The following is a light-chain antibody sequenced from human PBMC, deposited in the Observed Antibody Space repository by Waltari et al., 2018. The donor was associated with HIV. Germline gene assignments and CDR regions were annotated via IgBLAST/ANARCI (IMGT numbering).Light chain of an antibody. CDR2: RNN. CDR3: AAWDDSLIGSWV. J-gene: IGLJ3*02. V-gene: IGLV1-47*01. Sequence: QSVLTQPPSASGTPGQRVTISCSGSSSNIGSNYVYWYQQLPGTAPKLLIYRNNRRPSGVPDRFSGSKAGTSASLAISGRRSEDEADYYCAAWDDSLIGSWVFGGGTKLTVL. CDR1: SSNIGSNY.